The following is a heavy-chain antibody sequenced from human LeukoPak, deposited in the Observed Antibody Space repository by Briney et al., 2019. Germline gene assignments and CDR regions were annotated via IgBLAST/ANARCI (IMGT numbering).Heavy chain of an antibody. CDR1: GGSISSSDYY. CDR3: ARQKTTGLWAFDI. D-gene: IGHD1-14*01. CDR2: IYHSGST. Sequence: PSETLSLTCTVSGGSISSSDYYWVWIRQPPGKGLEWIGSIYHSGSTYYNPCLRSRVTISVDSSKFQFSLQLSSVTAADTAVYYCARQKTTGLWAFDIWGQGTMVTVSS. V-gene: IGHV4-39*01. J-gene: IGHJ3*02.